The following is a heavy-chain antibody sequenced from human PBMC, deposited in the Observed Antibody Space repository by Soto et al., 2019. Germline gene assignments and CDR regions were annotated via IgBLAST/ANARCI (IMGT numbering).Heavy chain of an antibody. V-gene: IGHV4-4*02. CDR1: GGSISTSNW. J-gene: IGHJ4*02. D-gene: IGHD5-12*01. CDR2: VYHSGST. Sequence: SETLSLTCAVSGGSISTSNWWSWVRQPPGKGLEWIGEVYHSGSTNYNPSFKSRVAMSVDKSKNQFSLKLNSVTAADTAVYYCAAGGGLPRYYWGQGTLVTVSS. CDR3: AAGGGLPRYY.